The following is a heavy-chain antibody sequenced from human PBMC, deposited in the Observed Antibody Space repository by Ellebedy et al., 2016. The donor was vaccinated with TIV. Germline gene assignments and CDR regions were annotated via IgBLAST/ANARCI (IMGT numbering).Heavy chain of an antibody. CDR1: GYTFSSNY. V-gene: IGHV1-46*01. Sequence: AASVKVSCKASGYTFSSNYMHWVRHAPGQGLEWMGITDPSGSSTNYAQKFQGRVTMTRDTSTSTVYMELSSLRSEDTAVYYCARRSSAYALDYWGQGTLGTVSS. J-gene: IGHJ4*02. CDR2: TDPSGSST. CDR3: ARRSSAYALDY. D-gene: IGHD5-12*01.